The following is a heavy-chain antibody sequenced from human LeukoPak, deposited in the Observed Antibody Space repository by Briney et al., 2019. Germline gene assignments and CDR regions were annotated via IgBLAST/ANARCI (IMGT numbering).Heavy chain of an antibody. CDR3: AREPGEYGYYYYMDV. Sequence: GGSLRLSCAASGSTFSSYGMHWVRQAPGRGLEWVAVIWYDGSNKYYADSVKGRFTISRDNSKNTLYLQMNSLRAEDTAVYYCAREPGEYGYYYYMDVWGKGTTVTVSS. J-gene: IGHJ6*03. CDR1: GSTFSSYG. D-gene: IGHD3-10*01. CDR2: IWYDGSNK. V-gene: IGHV3-33*01.